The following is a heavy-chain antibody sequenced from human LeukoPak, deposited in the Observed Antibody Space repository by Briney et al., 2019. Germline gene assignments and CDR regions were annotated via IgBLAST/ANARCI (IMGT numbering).Heavy chain of an antibody. V-gene: IGHV1-69*05. Sequence: GASVKVSCKASGGTFSSYAISWVLQAPGQGLEWMGGIIPIFGTANYAQKFQGRVTVTTDESTSTAYMELSSLRSEDTAVYYCARASNPRVVDDAFDIWGQGTMVTVSS. CDR3: ARASNPRVVDDAFDI. CDR2: IIPIFGTA. D-gene: IGHD2-15*01. CDR1: GGTFSSYA. J-gene: IGHJ3*02.